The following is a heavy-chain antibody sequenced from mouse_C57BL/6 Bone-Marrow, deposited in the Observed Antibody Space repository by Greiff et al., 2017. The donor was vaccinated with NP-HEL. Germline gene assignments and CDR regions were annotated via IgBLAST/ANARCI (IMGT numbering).Heavy chain of an antibody. CDR3: AKGPSFDWYFDV. D-gene: IGHD3-3*01. V-gene: IGHV1-4*01. CDR2: INPSSGYP. J-gene: IGHJ1*03. Sequence: QVQLQQSGAELARPGASVKMSCKASGYTFTSYTMHWVKQRPGQGLEWIGYINPSSGYPKYNQKFKDKATLTAEKSSSTAYMQLSSLTSEDSAGYYCAKGPSFDWYFDVWGTGTTVTVSS. CDR1: GYTFTSYT.